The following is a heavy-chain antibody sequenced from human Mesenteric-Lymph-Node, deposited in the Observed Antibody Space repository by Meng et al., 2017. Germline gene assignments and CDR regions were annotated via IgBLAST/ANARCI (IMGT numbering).Heavy chain of an antibody. CDR3: ARRADY. CDR1: GYSFTDYY. CDR2: INPNNGGT. V-gene: IGHV1-2*06. Sequence: QVQLVQSGAEVGKPGASVKVSCKASGYSFTDYYIHWVRQAPGQGLEWMGRINPNNGGTNYAQKFQGRVTMTRDTSITTAYMEVSSLRSDDTAVYYCARRADYWGQGTLVTVSS. J-gene: IGHJ4*02.